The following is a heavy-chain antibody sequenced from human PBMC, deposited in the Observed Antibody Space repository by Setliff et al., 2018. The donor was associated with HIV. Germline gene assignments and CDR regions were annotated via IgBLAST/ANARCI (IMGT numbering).Heavy chain of an antibody. Sequence: GASVKVSCKASGGTFSTHVISWVRQAPGQGLEWIGGIIPMFSTVNYAKKYQGRVTITTDESTTTAYMELTSLRSEDTAVYYCATDDHCSGGSCFLTMGYWGLGTLVTVSS. CDR2: IIPMFSTV. J-gene: IGHJ4*02. V-gene: IGHV1-69*05. D-gene: IGHD2-15*01. CDR1: GGTFSTHV. CDR3: ATDDHCSGGSCFLTMGY.